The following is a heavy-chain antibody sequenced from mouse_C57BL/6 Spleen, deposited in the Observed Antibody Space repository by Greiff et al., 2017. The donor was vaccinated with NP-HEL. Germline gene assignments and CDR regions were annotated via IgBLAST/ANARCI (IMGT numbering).Heavy chain of an antibody. Sequence: EVKLMESGGGLVKPGGSLKLSCAASGFTFSDYYMAWVRQVPEKGLEWVANINYDGSSTYYLDSLKSRFIISRDNAKNILYLQMSSLKSEDTATYYCAREMGPIYYGYDVYAMDYWGQGTSVTVSS. CDR1: GFTFSDYY. CDR3: AREMGPIYYGYDVYAMDY. CDR2: INYDGSST. J-gene: IGHJ4*01. D-gene: IGHD2-2*01. V-gene: IGHV5-16*01.